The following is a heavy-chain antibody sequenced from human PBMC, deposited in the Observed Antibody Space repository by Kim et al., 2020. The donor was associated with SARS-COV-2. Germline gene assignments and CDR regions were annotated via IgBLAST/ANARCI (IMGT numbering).Heavy chain of an antibody. CDR3: ASMSPGGASDSHAFDI. J-gene: IGHJ3*02. V-gene: IGHV4-34*01. Sequence: SETLSLTCAFYGGSFSSYYWSWIRQPPGKGLEWIGEINHSGSTKYNPSLKSRVTMSVETSKNQISLKVSSVTAADTAVYYCASMSPGGASDSHAFDIWGQGTMVTVFS. CDR1: GGSFSSYY. CDR2: INHSGST. D-gene: IGHD2-21*02.